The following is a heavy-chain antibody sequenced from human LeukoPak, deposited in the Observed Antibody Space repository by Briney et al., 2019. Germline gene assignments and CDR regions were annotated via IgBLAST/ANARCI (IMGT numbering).Heavy chain of an antibody. CDR3: ARVDCSSTSCYEFDY. CDR2: TSSSGSPI. CDR1: GFAFTDYY. Sequence: PGGSLRLSCAASGFAFTDYYMSWIRQAPGKGLDWVSYTSSSGSPIHYAGSVKGRFAISRDNAKNSLSLQMNSLRAEDTSVYYCARVDCSSTSCYEFDYWGQGTLVIVSS. V-gene: IGHV3-11*04. J-gene: IGHJ4*02. D-gene: IGHD2-2*01.